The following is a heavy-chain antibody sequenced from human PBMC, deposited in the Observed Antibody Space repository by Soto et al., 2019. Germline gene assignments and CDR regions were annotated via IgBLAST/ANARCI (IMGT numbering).Heavy chain of an antibody. J-gene: IGHJ5*02. V-gene: IGHV1-3*01. CDR1: GYTFTSYA. D-gene: IGHD2-15*01. Sequence: GASVKVSCKASGYTFTSYAMHWVRQAPGQRLEWMGWINAGNGNTKYSQKFQGRVTITRDTSASTAYMELSSLRSEDTAVYYCARVSVIVNWFDPWGQGTLVTVSS. CDR3: ARVSVIVNWFDP. CDR2: INAGNGNT.